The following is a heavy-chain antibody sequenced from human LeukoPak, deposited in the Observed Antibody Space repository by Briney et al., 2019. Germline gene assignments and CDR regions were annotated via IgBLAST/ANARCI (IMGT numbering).Heavy chain of an antibody. Sequence: GRSLRLSCAASGFTFSSYGMHWVRQAPGKGLEWVAVISYDGSNKYYADSVKGRFTISRDNSKNTLYLQMNSLRAEDTAVYYCAKDLAGYYYDSSGYHTPDYWGQGTLVTVSS. D-gene: IGHD3-22*01. V-gene: IGHV3-30*18. CDR2: ISYDGSNK. CDR3: AKDLAGYYYDSSGYHTPDY. CDR1: GFTFSSYG. J-gene: IGHJ4*02.